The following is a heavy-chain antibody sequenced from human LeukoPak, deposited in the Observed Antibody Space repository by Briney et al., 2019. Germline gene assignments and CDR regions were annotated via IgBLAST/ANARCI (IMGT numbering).Heavy chain of an antibody. D-gene: IGHD6-13*01. J-gene: IGHJ2*01. CDR1: GGSISSYY. Sequence: PSETLSLTCTVSGGSISSYYWSWIRQPPGKGLEWIGYIYYSGSTNYNPSLKSRVTISVDTSKNQFSLKLSSVTAADTAVYYCARDYSSSWFYWYFDLWGRGTLVTVSS. CDR3: ARDYSSSWFYWYFDL. V-gene: IGHV4-59*12. CDR2: IYYSGST.